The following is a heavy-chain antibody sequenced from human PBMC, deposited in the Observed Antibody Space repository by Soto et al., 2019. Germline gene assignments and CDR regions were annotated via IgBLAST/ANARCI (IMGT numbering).Heavy chain of an antibody. CDR1: GFTFSSYG. CDR2: IWYYGSNK. D-gene: IGHD3-10*01. CDR3: AGDLSPMGKVRGVHFGC. Sequence: GGSLRLSCAASGFTFSSYGMHWVRQAPGKGLEWVAVIWYYGSNKYYADSVMGRFTISRDNSKNTLYLQMNSLRAEDTAVYYCAGDLSPMGKVRGVHFGCWGPGTMVTVSS. J-gene: IGHJ4*01. V-gene: IGHV3-33*01.